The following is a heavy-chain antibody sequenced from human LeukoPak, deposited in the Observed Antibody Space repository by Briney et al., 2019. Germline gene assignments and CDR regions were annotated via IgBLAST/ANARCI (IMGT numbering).Heavy chain of an antibody. CDR3: AREGDYGDSDY. Sequence: GGSLRLSCAASGFTVSSNYMSWVRQAPGRGLEWVPVIYSGGSTYYADSVKGRFTISRDNAKNSLYLQMNSLRAEDTAVYYCAREGDYGDSDYWGQGTLVTVSS. CDR2: IYSGGST. J-gene: IGHJ4*02. D-gene: IGHD4-17*01. V-gene: IGHV3-66*01. CDR1: GFTVSSNY.